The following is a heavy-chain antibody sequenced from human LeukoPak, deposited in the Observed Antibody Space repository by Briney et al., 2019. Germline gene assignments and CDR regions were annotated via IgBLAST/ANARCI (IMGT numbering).Heavy chain of an antibody. CDR3: AKELTTVTHFDS. D-gene: IGHD4-17*01. CDR2: ISYDGSDE. V-gene: IGHV3-30*18. Sequence: GGSLRLSCAASGFTFSNYGMHWVRQAPGKGLEWVAVISYDGSDEEYADSVKGRFTIFRDNSKDMLYLQMNSLRAEDTAVYYCAKELTTVTHFDSWGQGTLATVSS. J-gene: IGHJ4*02. CDR1: GFTFSNYG.